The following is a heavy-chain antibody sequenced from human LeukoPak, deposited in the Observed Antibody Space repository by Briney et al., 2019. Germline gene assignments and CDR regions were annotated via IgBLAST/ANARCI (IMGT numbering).Heavy chain of an antibody. J-gene: IGHJ4*02. Sequence: SETLSLTCTVSGGSISSYYWSWIRQPPGKGLEWSGYIYYSGSTNYNPSLKSRVTISVDTSKNQFSLKLSSVTAADTAVYYCARWREDYYDSSGNYYFDYWGQGTLVTVSS. CDR1: GGSISSYY. CDR3: ARWREDYYDSSGNYYFDY. V-gene: IGHV4-59*01. CDR2: IYYSGST. D-gene: IGHD3-22*01.